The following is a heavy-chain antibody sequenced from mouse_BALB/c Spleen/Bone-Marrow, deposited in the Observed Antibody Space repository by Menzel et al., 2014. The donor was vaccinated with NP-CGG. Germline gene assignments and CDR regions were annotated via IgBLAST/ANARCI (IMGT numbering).Heavy chain of an antibody. CDR2: IDPYSGGT. CDR3: ATELSRAMDY. D-gene: IGHD1-1*01. Sequence: VQLQQSGPELVEPGASVKVSCKASDYAFTRYNTYWVKQSHGKSLEWIGYIDPYSGGTNYNQKFKGKATLTVDKSSSTAYMHRNSLTSEDSAVYYCATELSRAMDYWGQGTSVTVSS. V-gene: IGHV1S135*01. J-gene: IGHJ4*01. CDR1: DYAFTRYN.